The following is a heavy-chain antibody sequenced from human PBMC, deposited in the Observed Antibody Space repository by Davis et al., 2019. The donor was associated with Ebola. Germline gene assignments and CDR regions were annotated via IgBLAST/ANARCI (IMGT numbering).Heavy chain of an antibody. D-gene: IGHD4-17*01. CDR2: IYYSGST. V-gene: IGHV4-31*03. Sequence: SETLSLTCTVSGVSISSGNYWSWIRQHPGKGLEWIGNIYYSGSTYYNPSLKSRVTISVDTSKNQFSLRLSSVTAADTAVYFCARVELATTVSFAPKFDSWGQGTLVTVSS. CDR1: GVSISSGNY. J-gene: IGHJ4*02. CDR3: ARVELATTVSFAPKFDS.